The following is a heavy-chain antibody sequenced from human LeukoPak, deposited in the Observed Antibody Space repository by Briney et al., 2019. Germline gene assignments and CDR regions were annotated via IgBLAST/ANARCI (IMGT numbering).Heavy chain of an antibody. CDR2: IRYDGSNK. CDR1: GFPFISNG. V-gene: IGHV3-30*02. J-gene: IGHJ4*02. CDR3: ARDSYYYGSGSHLTTH. Sequence: GGSLRLSCAASGFPFISNGMHWVRQAPGKGLEWVAFIRYDGSNKYYAASVKGRFTLSRDNSKNTLYLQMNSLRAEDTAVYYCARDSYYYGSGSHLTTHWGQGTLVTVSS. D-gene: IGHD3-10*01.